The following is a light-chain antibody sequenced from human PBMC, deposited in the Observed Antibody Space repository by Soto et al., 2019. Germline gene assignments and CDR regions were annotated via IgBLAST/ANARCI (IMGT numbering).Light chain of an antibody. CDR3: QQGNTFPVT. J-gene: IGKJ5*01. Sequence: DIQLTQSPSFVSASVGDRVTITCRAMQDVGRWLAWYQHRPWEAPKLLIYAASNFLSGDPAFRGSGSGTDFTLTINSLQPEHFGTSYCQQGNTFPVTFGQGTRLEMK. CDR2: AAS. CDR1: QDVGRW. V-gene: IGKV1D-12*01.